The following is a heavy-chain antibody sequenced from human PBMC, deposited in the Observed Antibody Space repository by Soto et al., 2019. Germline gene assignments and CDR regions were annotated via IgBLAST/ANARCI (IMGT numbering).Heavy chain of an antibody. J-gene: IGHJ4*02. D-gene: IGHD3-10*01. CDR3: ARDIGSYAYGEGY. CDR1: GGSINSYW. CDR2: VYSSGTT. V-gene: IGHV4-4*07. Sequence: SETLSLTCRGSGGSINSYWWSGIRQPAGKGLEWIGRVYSSGTTDYNPSLNSRATLSVETSKNQFSLKLSSVTAADTAVYYCARDIGSYAYGEGYWGQGIQVTVSS.